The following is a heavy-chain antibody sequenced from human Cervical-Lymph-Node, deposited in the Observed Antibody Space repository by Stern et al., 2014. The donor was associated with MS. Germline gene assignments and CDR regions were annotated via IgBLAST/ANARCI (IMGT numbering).Heavy chain of an antibody. Sequence: QVQLQESGPGLVKPSQTLSLTCTVSGGSISSGSYYWSWLRQQPGKGLEWIGYIYHSGNTHYNPSLKNRVTMSVDTSKSQFSLMLSSVTVADTAVYYCARNRAYDAFDIWGQGAMVAVSS. CDR1: GGSISSGSYY. V-gene: IGHV4-31*03. J-gene: IGHJ3*02. CDR2: IYHSGNT. CDR3: ARNRAYDAFDI.